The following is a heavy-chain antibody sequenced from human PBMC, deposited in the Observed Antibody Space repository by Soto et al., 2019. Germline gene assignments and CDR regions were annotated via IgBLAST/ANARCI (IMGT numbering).Heavy chain of an antibody. Sequence: QVQLLESGGGVVQPGRSLRLSCAASGFTFSSYAMHWVRQAPGKGLEWVALISYDGSDKYYADSVNGRFTISRDDSNNLVYLQMNGLRAEDTAVYYRARDRHIQLAFSYAMDVWGQGTTVIVSS. CDR2: ISYDGSDK. CDR3: ARDRHIQLAFSYAMDV. J-gene: IGHJ6*02. V-gene: IGHV3-30-3*01. CDR1: GFTFSSYA. D-gene: IGHD5-18*01.